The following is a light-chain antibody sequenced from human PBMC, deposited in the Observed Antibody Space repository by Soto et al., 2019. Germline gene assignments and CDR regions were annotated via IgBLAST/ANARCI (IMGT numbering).Light chain of an antibody. J-gene: IGKJ2*01. CDR1: QSVSSY. V-gene: IGKV3-11*01. Sequence: EIVLTQSPATLSLSPGERATLSCRARQSVSSYLAWYQQTPGQAPSLLIYDASNRATGIPARFSGSGSGTDFTLTISSLELEDFAVYSCQQRSNGRYTFVNGTKLEIK. CDR2: DAS. CDR3: QQRSNGRYT.